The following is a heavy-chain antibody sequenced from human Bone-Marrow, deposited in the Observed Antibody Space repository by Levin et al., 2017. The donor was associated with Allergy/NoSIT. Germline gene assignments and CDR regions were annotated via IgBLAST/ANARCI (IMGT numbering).Heavy chain of an antibody. D-gene: IGHD6-13*01. CDR2: IYHIGST. CDR1: VSSIIICYYS. V-gene: IGHV4-30-2*01. CDR3: ARDCGSSCNYYYVLDV. Sequence: SETLSLTFAFSVSSIIICYYSFTSLLPPPGKGLEWIGYIYHIGSTYYNPSLKSRSTISLDKSNNNFSLKLTSVTAVDTAVYFCARDCGSSCNYYYVLDVWGQGTTVTVSS. J-gene: IGHJ6*02.